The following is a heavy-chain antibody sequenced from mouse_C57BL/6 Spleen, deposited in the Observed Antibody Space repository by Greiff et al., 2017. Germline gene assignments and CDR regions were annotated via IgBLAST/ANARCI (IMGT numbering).Heavy chain of an antibody. V-gene: IGHV5-17*01. D-gene: IGHD1-1*01. CDR2: ISSGSSTI. Sequence: EVKLVESGGGLVKPGGSLKLSCAASGFTFSDYGMHWVRQAPEKGLEWVAYISSGSSTIYYADTVKGRFTISRDNAKNTLFLQMTSLRSEDTAMYYCARGFITTAPYAMDYWGQGTSVTVSS. CDR1: GFTFSDYG. J-gene: IGHJ4*01. CDR3: ARGFITTAPYAMDY.